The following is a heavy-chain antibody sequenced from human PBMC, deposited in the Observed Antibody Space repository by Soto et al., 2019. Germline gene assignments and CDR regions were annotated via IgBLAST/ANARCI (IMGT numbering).Heavy chain of an antibody. CDR2: IYYIGST. V-gene: IGHV4-59*01. CDR3: ARSDGRS. Sequence: QVQLQESAPGLVKPSETLSLTCTVSGGSISSYYWNWLRQPPGKGLEWVGYIYYIGSTNHNPSLKSRVTISEDPSKNQFSLKLSSVTAADTAVYYCARSDGRSWGQGTLVSVSS. J-gene: IGHJ5*02. CDR1: GGSISSYY.